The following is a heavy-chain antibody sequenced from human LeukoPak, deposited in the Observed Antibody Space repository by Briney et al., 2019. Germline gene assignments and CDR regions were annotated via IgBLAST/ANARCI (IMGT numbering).Heavy chain of an antibody. Sequence: GGSLRLSCAASGFTFSSYGMSWVRQAPGEGLEWVSAISASRGTTYYADSVKGRFTISRDNSKNTLYLQMNSLRAEDTALYYCAKDRLDYYGSALDYWGQGTLVTVSS. CDR1: GFTFSSYG. CDR3: AKDRLDYYGSALDY. V-gene: IGHV3-23*01. D-gene: IGHD3-10*01. CDR2: ISASRGTT. J-gene: IGHJ4*02.